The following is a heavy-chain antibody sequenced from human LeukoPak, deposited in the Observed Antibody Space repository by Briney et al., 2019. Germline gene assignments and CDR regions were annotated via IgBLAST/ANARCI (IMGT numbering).Heavy chain of an antibody. J-gene: IGHJ4*02. CDR2: IYYSGST. V-gene: IGHV4-28*03. Sequence: SDTLSLTCAVSGYSISSSNWWGWIRQPPGKGLEWIGYIYYSGSTYYNPSLKSRVTISVDTSKNQFSLKLISVTAADTALYYCARGTTVTTYSDYWGQGTLVTVSS. CDR1: GYSISSSNW. D-gene: IGHD4-17*01. CDR3: ARGTTVTTYSDY.